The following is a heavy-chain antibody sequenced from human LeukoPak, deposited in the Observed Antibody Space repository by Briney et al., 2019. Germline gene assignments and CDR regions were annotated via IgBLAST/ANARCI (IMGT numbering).Heavy chain of an antibody. V-gene: IGHV4-30-2*01. CDR1: GGSTSSGGYS. CDR3: ARAGYDILTGYYKGAFDI. Sequence: SETLSLTCAVSGGSTSSGGYSWSWIRQPPGKGLEGIGYIYHSGSTYYNPSLKSRVTISVDRSKNQFSLKLSSVTAADTAVYYCARAGYDILTGYYKGAFDIWGQGTMVTVSS. CDR2: IYHSGST. J-gene: IGHJ3*02. D-gene: IGHD3-9*01.